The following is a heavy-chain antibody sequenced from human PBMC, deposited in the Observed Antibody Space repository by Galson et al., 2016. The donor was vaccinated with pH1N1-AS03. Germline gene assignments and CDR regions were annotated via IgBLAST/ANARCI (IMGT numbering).Heavy chain of an antibody. CDR2: IHQDGVIK. CDR1: GFTFNTFG. Sequence: SLRLSCAASGFTFNTFGMHWARQAPGKGLEWVAYIHQDGVIKSYSDSVKVRFTISRDNSKDTLYLQMNSVRGEDTAMYYCSHTPYWGRGAPFTVSS. V-gene: IGHV3-30*02. J-gene: IGHJ4*02. CDR3: SHTPY.